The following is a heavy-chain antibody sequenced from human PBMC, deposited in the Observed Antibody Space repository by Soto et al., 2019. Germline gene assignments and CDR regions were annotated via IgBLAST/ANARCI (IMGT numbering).Heavy chain of an antibody. CDR3: SKWDGYGDQ. CDR1: GFTFSTNS. Sequence: EVQLLESGGGLVQPGGSLRLSCSASGFTFSTNSMTWVRQAPGKGLVWVCGISGGGDSTHYADSVKGRFTISRDNTKNMLYLQMNSLTADDTAVYFCSKWDGYGDQWGQGTLLTGSS. D-gene: IGHD5-12*01. V-gene: IGHV3-23*01. CDR2: ISGGGDST. J-gene: IGHJ5*02.